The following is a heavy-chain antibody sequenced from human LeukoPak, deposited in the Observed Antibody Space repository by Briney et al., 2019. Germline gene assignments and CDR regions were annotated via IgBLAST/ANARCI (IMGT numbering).Heavy chain of an antibody. V-gene: IGHV3-48*01. Sequence: PGGSLRLSCAASGFTFSSHSMNWVRQAPGKGLEWISYISSDSTIIHYADSVKGRFTISRDGAKSSLYLQMNSLRAEDTAIYYCAKVPRQHDNWFDPWGQGTLVTVSS. J-gene: IGHJ5*02. CDR3: AKVPRQHDNWFDP. D-gene: IGHD3-9*01. CDR2: ISSDSTII. CDR1: GFTFSSHS.